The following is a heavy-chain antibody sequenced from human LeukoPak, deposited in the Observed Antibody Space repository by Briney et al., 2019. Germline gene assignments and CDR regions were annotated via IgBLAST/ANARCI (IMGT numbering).Heavy chain of an antibody. CDR3: SRGPIQLWVHNGVDV. J-gene: IGHJ6*02. CDR1: GFNYGDHA. Sequence: GWSLRLSCTTSGFNYGDHAMIWVRQAPGKGLEWVGFIRSKAYRGTTEYAASVKGRFTISRDDSKSVVYLQMNSLKSEDTAVYYCSRGPIQLWVHNGVDVWGQGTTVTVSS. D-gene: IGHD5-18*01. V-gene: IGHV3-49*04. CDR2: IRSKAYRGTT.